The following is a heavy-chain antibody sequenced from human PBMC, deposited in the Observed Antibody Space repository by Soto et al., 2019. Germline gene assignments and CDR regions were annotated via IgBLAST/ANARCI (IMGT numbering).Heavy chain of an antibody. V-gene: IGHV2-5*02. D-gene: IGHD5-18*01. CDR1: GFLPSPNGVG. Sequence: VETTQTLKRIYTFFGFLPSPNGVGVGWIRQPPGKALEWLGIIFWDDDKRYRPSLRSRLTITKDTSKNQLVLTMTNMDPVDTATYYCAHLPWKQLWPRAPVVNWGQGTLVTVSS. CDR3: AHLPWKQLWPRAPVVN. CDR2: IFWDDDK. J-gene: IGHJ4*02.